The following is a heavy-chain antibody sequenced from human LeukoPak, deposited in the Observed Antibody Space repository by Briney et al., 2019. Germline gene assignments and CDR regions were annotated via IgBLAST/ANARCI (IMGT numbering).Heavy chain of an antibody. CDR3: ARIEWESRTYDAFDI. D-gene: IGHD1-26*01. Sequence: PGGSLRLSCAASGFTFSSYGMHGVRQAPGKGLVWVAVIWYDGSNKYYADSVKGRFTIPRDNSKNTLYLQMNSLRAEDTAVYYCARIEWESRTYDAFDIWGQGTMVTVSS. CDR1: GFTFSSYG. J-gene: IGHJ3*02. V-gene: IGHV3-33*01. CDR2: IWYDGSNK.